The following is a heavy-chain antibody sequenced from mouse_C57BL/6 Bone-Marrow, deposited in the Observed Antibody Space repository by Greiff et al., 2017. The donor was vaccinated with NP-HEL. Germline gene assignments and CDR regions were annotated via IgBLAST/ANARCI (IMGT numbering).Heavy chain of an antibody. V-gene: IGHV1-59*01. CDR2: IDPSDSYT. D-gene: IGHD1-1*01. CDR1: GYTFTSYW. Sequence: VQLQQPGAELVRPGTSVKLSCKASGYTFTSYWMHWVKQRPGQGLEWIGVIDPSDSYTNYNQKFKGKATLTVDTSSSTAYMQLSSLTSEDSAVYYCASNYYGSSYPDYWGQGTTLTVSS. CDR3: ASNYYGSSYPDY. J-gene: IGHJ2*01.